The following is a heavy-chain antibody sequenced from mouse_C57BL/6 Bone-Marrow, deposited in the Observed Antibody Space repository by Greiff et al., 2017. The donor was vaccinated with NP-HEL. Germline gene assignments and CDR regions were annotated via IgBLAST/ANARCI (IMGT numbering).Heavy chain of an antibody. Sequence: EVQLVESGGGLVQPGGSLKLSCAASGFTFSDYYMYWVRQTPEKRLEWVAYISNGGGSTYYPDTVKGRFTISRDNAKNTLYLQMSRLKSEDTAMYYGARHSREDYAMDDWGKGTSVTVSS. J-gene: IGHJ4*01. CDR3: ARHSREDYAMDD. V-gene: IGHV5-12*01. D-gene: IGHD6-1*01. CDR1: GFTFSDYY. CDR2: ISNGGGST.